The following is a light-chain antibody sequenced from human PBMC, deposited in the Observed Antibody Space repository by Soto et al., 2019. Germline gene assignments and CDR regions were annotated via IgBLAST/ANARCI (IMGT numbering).Light chain of an antibody. CDR3: QQYNNWPQWT. J-gene: IGKJ1*01. CDR1: QSVSSKY. Sequence: EIVLTQSPGTLSLSPGARATLPCRASQSVSSKYLAWYQQKPGQAPRLLIYGASTRATGIPARFSGSGSGTEFTLTISSLQSEDFVVYYCQQYNNWPQWTFGQGTKVDIK. V-gene: IGKV3-15*01. CDR2: GAS.